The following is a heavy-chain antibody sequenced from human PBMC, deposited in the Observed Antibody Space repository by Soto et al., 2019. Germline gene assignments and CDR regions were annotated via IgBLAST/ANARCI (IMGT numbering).Heavy chain of an antibody. D-gene: IGHD2-15*01. V-gene: IGHV1-18*01. CDR1: GYTFTSYG. CDR3: ARAHPSGYCRRGSCDSGTDAFDI. CDR2: ISAYNGNT. Sequence: QVQLVQSGAEVKKPGASVKVSCKASGYTFTSYGISWVRQAPGQGLEWMGWISAYNGNTNYAQKHQRSVTMTTDTSTCTAYMGLRGLTAGDTGVYYCARAHPSGYCRRGSCDSGTDAFDIWGQGTMVTVSS. J-gene: IGHJ3*02.